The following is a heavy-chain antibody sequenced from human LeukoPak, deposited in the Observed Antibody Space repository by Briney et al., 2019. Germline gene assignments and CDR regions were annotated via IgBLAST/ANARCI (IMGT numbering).Heavy chain of an antibody. Sequence: GGSLRLSCAASGFTFSNAWMSWVRQAPGKGLEWVGRIKSKTDGGTTDYAAPVKGRFTISRDDSKNTLYLQMNSLKTEDTAVYYCTTDYIVYGALDYWGQGTLVTVSS. J-gene: IGHJ4*02. D-gene: IGHD4-17*01. CDR2: IKSKTDGGTT. CDR3: TTDYIVYGALDY. CDR1: GFTFSNAW. V-gene: IGHV3-15*01.